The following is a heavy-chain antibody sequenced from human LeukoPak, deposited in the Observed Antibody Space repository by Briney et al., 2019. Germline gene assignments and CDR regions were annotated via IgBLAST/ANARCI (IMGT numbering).Heavy chain of an antibody. D-gene: IGHD2-21*01. J-gene: IGHJ4*02. Sequence: PGGSLRLSCEASGFSFSRHWMHWIRQPPGKGLVWVARISDGGSYRSHVGSVEGRFTISRDNVRNILYLHMNDLRGEDTAVYYYASFGISWTSAYWGQGTLVTVSS. V-gene: IGHV3-74*01. CDR2: ISDGGSYR. CDR3: ASFGISWTSAY. CDR1: GFSFSRHW.